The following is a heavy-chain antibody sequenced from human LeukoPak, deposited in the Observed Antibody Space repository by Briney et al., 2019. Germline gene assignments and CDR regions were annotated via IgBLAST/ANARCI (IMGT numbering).Heavy chain of an antibody. CDR3: ARHGYSSGWTFDY. CDR2: IYHSGST. CDR1: GGSISSSNW. Sequence: PSGTLSLTCAVSGGSISSSNWWSWVRQPPGKGLEWIGEIYHSGSTNYNPSLQSRVTISVDKSEDQFSLKLSSVTAADTAVYYCARHGYSSGWTFDYWGQGTLVTVSS. D-gene: IGHD6-19*01. J-gene: IGHJ4*02. V-gene: IGHV4-4*02.